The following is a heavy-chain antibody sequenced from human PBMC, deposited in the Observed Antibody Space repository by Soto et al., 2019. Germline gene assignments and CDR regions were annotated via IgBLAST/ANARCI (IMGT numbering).Heavy chain of an antibody. J-gene: IGHJ4*01. D-gene: IGHD6-19*01. Sequence: PSETLSLTCSVSGGSISSYYWSWIRQPAGKGLEWILRIQGSGNTNYNPSLKSRVTMSGDTSKNQFYLKLSSVTAADTAVYYCAISSGSFNLHXGGHGTLVTVSX. CDR3: AISSGSFNLHX. CDR2: IQGSGNT. CDR1: GGSISSYY. V-gene: IGHV4-4*07.